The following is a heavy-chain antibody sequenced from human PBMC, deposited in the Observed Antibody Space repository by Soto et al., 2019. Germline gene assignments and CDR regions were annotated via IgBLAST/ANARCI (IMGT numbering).Heavy chain of an antibody. Sequence: PGGFLRLSFAHSGFTFSTYGMHWVRQAPGKGLEWVALISYDGSNKYYADSVRGRFTISRDNSKNTLYLQMNSLRAEDTAMYYCAKGLVVYTIFVFDSWGQWT. V-gene: IGHV3-30*18. CDR2: ISYDGSNK. D-gene: IGHD2-8*01. J-gene: IGHJ3*02. CDR1: GFTFSTYG. CDR3: AKGLVVYTIFVFDS.